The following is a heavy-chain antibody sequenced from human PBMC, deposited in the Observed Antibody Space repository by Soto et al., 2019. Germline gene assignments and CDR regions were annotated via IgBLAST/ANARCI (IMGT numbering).Heavy chain of an antibody. CDR1: GFTFSSYW. Sequence: GGSLRLSCAASGFTFSSYWMHWVRQAPGKGLVWVSRINSDGSSTSYADSVKGRFTISRDNAKNTLYLQMNSLRAEDTAVYYCARRMVYDYYYYGMDVWGQGITVTVSS. V-gene: IGHV3-74*01. J-gene: IGHJ6*02. CDR2: INSDGSST. CDR3: ARRMVYDYYYYGMDV. D-gene: IGHD2-8*01.